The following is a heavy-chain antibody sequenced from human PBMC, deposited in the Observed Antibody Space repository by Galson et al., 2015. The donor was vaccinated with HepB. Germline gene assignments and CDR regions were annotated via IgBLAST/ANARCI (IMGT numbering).Heavy chain of an antibody. V-gene: IGHV3-23*01. D-gene: IGHD6-19*01. Sequence: LRHSGAVVGVPVTSDGISSVGAAPGKGLEGVSAISGSGGRTYYADSVKGRFTISRDNSKNTLYLQMNSLRAEDTAVYYCAKVGGIAVAGTAYDAFDIWGQGTMVTVSS. J-gene: IGHJ3*02. CDR2: ISGSGGRT. CDR3: AKVGGIAVAGTAYDAFDI. CDR1: GVPVTSDG.